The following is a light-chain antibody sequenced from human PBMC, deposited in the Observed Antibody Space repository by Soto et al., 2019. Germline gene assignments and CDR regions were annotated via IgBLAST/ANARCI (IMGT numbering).Light chain of an antibody. J-gene: IGKJ4*01. Sequence: EIVLTQSPATLSLSPGERATLSCGASQSVSSYLAWYQQKPGQAPRLLIYDASSRATGIPDRFSGSVSGTDFTLTISRLEPEDFAVYYCQQFSSYPLTFGGGTKVDIK. CDR2: DAS. V-gene: IGKV3D-20*01. CDR1: QSVSSY. CDR3: QQFSSYPLT.